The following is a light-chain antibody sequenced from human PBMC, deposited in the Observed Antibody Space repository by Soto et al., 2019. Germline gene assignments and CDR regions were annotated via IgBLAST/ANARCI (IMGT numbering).Light chain of an antibody. V-gene: IGKV1-12*01. CDR3: XQTSSFPLT. J-gene: IGKJ4*01. CDR1: QGITSW. CDR2: AAS. Sequence: DIQMTQSPSSVSASVGDRVTITCRASQGITSWLAWYQQKPGRAPKLLIYAASSLQSGVPSRFSGXGXXTDFTLTXXSXXXXXXXXXXXXQTSSFPLTFGGGTKVEIK.